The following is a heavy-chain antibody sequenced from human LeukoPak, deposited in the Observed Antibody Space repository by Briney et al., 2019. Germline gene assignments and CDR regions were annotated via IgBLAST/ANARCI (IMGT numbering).Heavy chain of an antibody. CDR3: VRSGYDNDWFDP. Sequence: ASVMVSCKASGGTVSDYSISWVRQAPGQGLEWMGRIIPLLGTTHCAQNFQRRFTMTADKSTTSVYMELSSLRSEDTAVYYCVRSGYDNDWFDPWGQGTRVNVSS. CDR1: GGTVSDYS. J-gene: IGHJ5*02. CDR2: IIPLLGTT. D-gene: IGHD5-12*01. V-gene: IGHV1-69*08.